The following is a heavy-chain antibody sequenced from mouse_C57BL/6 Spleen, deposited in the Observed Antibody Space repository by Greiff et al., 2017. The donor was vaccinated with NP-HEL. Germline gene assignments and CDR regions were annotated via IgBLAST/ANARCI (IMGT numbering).Heavy chain of an antibody. V-gene: IGHV5-17*01. CDR2: ISSGSSTI. Sequence: EVKVVESGGGLVKPGGSLKLSCAASGFTFSDYGMHWVRQAPEKGLEWVAYISSGSSTIYYAATVKGRFTISRDKAKNTLFLQMTSLRSEDTAMDYCARGYGSSGSWFAYWGQGTLVTVSA. CDR1: GFTFSDYG. CDR3: ARGYGSSGSWFAY. J-gene: IGHJ3*01. D-gene: IGHD1-1*01.